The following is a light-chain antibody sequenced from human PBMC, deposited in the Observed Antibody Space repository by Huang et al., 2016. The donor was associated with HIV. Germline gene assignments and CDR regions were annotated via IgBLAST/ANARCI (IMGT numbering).Light chain of an antibody. Sequence: DIQMTQSPASLSASIGDRISITCQASQDIGNYLNWYQQRPGKAPELLIYDASHLQTGVTSRVSGSGSGTDFTFTISSLQPEDIATYFCQHYDNLPWTFGQGTKVEI. CDR1: QDIGNY. J-gene: IGKJ1*01. V-gene: IGKV1-33*01. CDR2: DAS. CDR3: QHYDNLPWT.